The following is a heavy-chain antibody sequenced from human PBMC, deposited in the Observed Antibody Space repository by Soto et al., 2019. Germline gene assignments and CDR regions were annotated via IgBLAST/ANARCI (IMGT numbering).Heavy chain of an antibody. D-gene: IGHD4-17*01. CDR1: GFTFSDYY. CDR3: ARDRDYGHFDY. Sequence: QVQLVESGGGLVKPGGSLRLSCAASGFTFSDYYMSWIRQAPGKGLEWVSYISSSSSYTNYADSVKGRFTISRDNAKNSLYLQMNSLRAEDTAVYYCARDRDYGHFDYWGQGTLVTVSS. J-gene: IGHJ4*02. CDR2: ISSSSSYT. V-gene: IGHV3-11*05.